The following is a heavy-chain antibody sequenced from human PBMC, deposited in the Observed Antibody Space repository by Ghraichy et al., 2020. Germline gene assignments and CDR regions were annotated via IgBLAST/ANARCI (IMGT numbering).Heavy chain of an antibody. CDR3: ARHYGDSTIWGRIYYFDH. V-gene: IGHV4-39*01. D-gene: IGHD6-13*01. J-gene: IGHJ4*02. CDR1: GGSISSSSYS. CDR2: IYYSGST. Sequence: SETRSLTCTVSGGSISSSSYSWGWIRQPPGKGLEWIGSIYYSGSTYYNSSLESRVTISVDTSKNQFSLKLSSVTAADTAVYYCARHYGDSTIWGRIYYFDHWGQGTLVTVSS.